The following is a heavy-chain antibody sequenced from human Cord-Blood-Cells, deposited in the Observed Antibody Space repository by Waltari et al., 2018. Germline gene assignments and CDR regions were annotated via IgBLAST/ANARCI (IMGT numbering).Heavy chain of an antibody. V-gene: IGHV4-34*01. CDR1: GGSFSGYY. Sequence: QVQLQQWGAGLLKPSETLSLTCTVHGGSFSGYYWSWIRKPPGKGLEWIGEINHSGSTNYNPSLKSRVTISVDTSKNQFSLKLSSVTAADTAVYYCASNAVVVPAAIPAAFDIWGQGTMVTVSS. J-gene: IGHJ3*02. D-gene: IGHD2-2*01. CDR2: INHSGST. CDR3: ASNAVVVPAAIPAAFDI.